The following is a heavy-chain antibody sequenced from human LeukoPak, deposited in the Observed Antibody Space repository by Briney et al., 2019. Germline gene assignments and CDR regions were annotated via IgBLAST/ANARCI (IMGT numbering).Heavy chain of an antibody. J-gene: IGHJ4*02. V-gene: IGHV4-61*02. CDR3: ARGPLIRVELSSFDY. Sequence: PSETLSLTCTVSGGSIRGGIYYWSWIRQPAGKGLEWIGRIYTSGSTNYNPSLKSRVTISVDTSKNQFSLKLSSVTAADTAVYYCARGPLIRVELSSFDYWGQGTLVTVSS. D-gene: IGHD1-26*01. CDR2: IYTSGST. CDR1: GGSIRGGIYY.